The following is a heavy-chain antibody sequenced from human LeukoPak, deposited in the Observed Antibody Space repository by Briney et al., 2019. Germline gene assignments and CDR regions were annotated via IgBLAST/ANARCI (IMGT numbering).Heavy chain of an antibody. V-gene: IGHV3-30-3*01. Sequence: GGSLRLSCAASGFTFSSYAMHWVRQAPGKGLEWVAVISYDGSNKYYADSVKGRFTISRDNSKNTLYLQMNSLRAEDTAVYYCARDQANYFDDSGFSTYWGQGTLVTVSS. CDR1: GFTFSSYA. CDR3: ARDQANYFDDSGFSTY. J-gene: IGHJ4*02. D-gene: IGHD3-22*01. CDR2: ISYDGSNK.